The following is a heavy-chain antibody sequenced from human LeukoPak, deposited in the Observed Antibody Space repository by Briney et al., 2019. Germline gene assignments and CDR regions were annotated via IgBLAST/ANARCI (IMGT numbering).Heavy chain of an antibody. CDR2: INPSGGST. V-gene: IGHV1-46*01. CDR1: GYTFTSYY. D-gene: IGHD3-10*01. Sequence: ASVKVSCKASGYTFTSYYMHWVRQAPGQGLEWMGIINPSGGSTSYAQKFQGRVTMTRDTSTSTVYMELSSLRSEDTAVYYCARGSVLLWFGEPFGFDPWGQGTLVTVSS. CDR3: ARGSVLLWFGEPFGFDP. J-gene: IGHJ5*02.